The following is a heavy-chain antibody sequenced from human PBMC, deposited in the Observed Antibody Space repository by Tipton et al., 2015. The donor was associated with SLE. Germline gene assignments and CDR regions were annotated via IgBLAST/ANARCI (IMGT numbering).Heavy chain of an antibody. Sequence: LRLSCTVSGGSIRRSGYYWSWIRQHPGKGLEWIGYIYFTGSTHYNPSLRSRILISLDTSKNQFSLKVNSVTAADTAIYFCASVSGVDGLNEFYPWCQGALVSVSS. CDR3: ASVSGVDGLNEFYP. J-gene: IGHJ5*02. V-gene: IGHV4-31*03. CDR1: GGSIRRSGYY. D-gene: IGHD2-21*01. CDR2: IYFTGST.